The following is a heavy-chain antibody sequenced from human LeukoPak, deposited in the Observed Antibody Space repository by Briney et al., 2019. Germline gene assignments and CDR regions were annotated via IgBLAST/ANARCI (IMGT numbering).Heavy chain of an antibody. D-gene: IGHD6-19*01. Sequence: ASVKVSCKASGYTFTAYYMHWVRQAPGQGLEWMGWINPNSGGTNYAQKFQGRVTMTRDTSISTAYMELTSLRSDGTAVYFCARPVAGTWGFDPWGQGTLVTVSS. CDR2: INPNSGGT. J-gene: IGHJ5*02. V-gene: IGHV1-2*02. CDR3: ARPVAGTWGFDP. CDR1: GYTFTAYY.